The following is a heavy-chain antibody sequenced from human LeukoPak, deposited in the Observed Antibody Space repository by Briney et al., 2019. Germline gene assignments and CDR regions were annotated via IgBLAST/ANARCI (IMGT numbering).Heavy chain of an antibody. D-gene: IGHD5-18*01. CDR2: MNPNSGDT. Sequence: ASVKVSCKASGYTFTSYDINWVRQATGRGLEWMGWMNPNSGDTGYAQKFQGRVTMTRNTSISTAYMELSSLRSEDTAVYYCARGVDTATFDYWGQGTLVTVSS. CDR1: GYTFTSYD. CDR3: ARGVDTATFDY. J-gene: IGHJ4*02. V-gene: IGHV1-8*01.